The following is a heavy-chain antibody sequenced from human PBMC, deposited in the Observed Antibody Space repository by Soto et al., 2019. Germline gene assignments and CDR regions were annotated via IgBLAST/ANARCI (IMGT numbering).Heavy chain of an antibody. CDR1: GDSISSGTYT. J-gene: IGHJ5*02. V-gene: IGHV4-30-2*01. CDR2: TYQSGST. CDR3: ARDVAVRGAMGWFDR. D-gene: IGHD3-10*01. Sequence: QLQLQESGSGLVKPSQTLSLTCAVSGDSISSGTYTWNWIRQPPGKGLEWLGVTYQSGSTFYNASLKGRVTIAGARSKNHFSLLLSSVTAADTAVYYCARDVAVRGAMGWFDRWGQGTLGTVSS.